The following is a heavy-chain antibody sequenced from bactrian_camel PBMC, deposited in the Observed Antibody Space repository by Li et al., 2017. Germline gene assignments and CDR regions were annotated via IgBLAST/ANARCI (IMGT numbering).Heavy chain of an antibody. V-gene: IGHV3S10*01. CDR1: MFTYSRLC. Sequence: DVQLVESGGGSVQHGGSLRLSCSASMFTYSRLCMAWFRQTPGKEREVVASLDSDGTTEYADSVKGRFIISRDSSKMTWSLQMNNLKPEDTAMYYCAAVSGCSLTPWLRDPGNKSGPMNWGQGTQVTVS. D-gene: IGHD3*01. CDR3: AAVSGCSLTPWLRDPGNKSGPMN. CDR2: LDSDGTT. J-gene: IGHJ4*01.